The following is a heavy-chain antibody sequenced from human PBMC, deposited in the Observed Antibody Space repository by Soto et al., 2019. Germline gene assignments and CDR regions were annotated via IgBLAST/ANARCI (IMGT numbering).Heavy chain of an antibody. Sequence: EVQLLESGGGLVQPGGSLRLSCAASGFTFSSYAMSWVRQAPGKGLEWVSAISGSGGSTYYADSVQGRFTISRDNSKKPRYQQMTNLRADDTAVYYCRYGSGRHYHPRYDYRGQGTLVTVSS. CDR1: GFTFSSYA. CDR2: ISGSGGST. V-gene: IGHV3-23*01. D-gene: IGHD3-10*01. CDR3: RYGSGRHYHPRYDY. J-gene: IGHJ4*02.